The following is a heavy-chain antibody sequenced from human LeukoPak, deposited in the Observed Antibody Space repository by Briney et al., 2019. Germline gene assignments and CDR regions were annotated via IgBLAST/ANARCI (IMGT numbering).Heavy chain of an antibody. CDR3: ARVAHYDSSGSRPLDAFDI. CDR1: GGSISSGGYY. Sequence: PSETLSLTCTVSGGSISSGGYYWSWIRQHPGKGLEWIGYIYYSGSTYYNPSLKSRVTISVDTSKNQFSLKLSSATAADTAVYYCARVAHYDSSGSRPLDAFDIWGQGTMVTVSS. CDR2: IYYSGST. V-gene: IGHV4-31*03. D-gene: IGHD3-22*01. J-gene: IGHJ3*02.